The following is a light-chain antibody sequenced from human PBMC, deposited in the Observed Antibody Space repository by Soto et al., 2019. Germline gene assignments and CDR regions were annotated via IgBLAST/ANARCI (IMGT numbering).Light chain of an antibody. CDR2: KAS. CDR1: QTISSW. Sequence: IQMTQSPSTLSLSLGDRVTITCRSSQTISSWLAWYQQKPGRAPKLRIYKASTLKSGVPSRFSGSGSGTEFTLTISSLQPDDFATYYCQHYNSYSEAFGQGTMVDI. CDR3: QHYNSYSEA. J-gene: IGKJ1*01. V-gene: IGKV1-5*03.